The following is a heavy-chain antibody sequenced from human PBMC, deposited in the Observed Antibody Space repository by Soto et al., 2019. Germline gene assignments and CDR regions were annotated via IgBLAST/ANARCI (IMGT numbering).Heavy chain of an antibody. CDR2: INPATGAA. D-gene: IGHD3-3*01. V-gene: IGHV1-2*02. Sequence: QLHLVQSGAVVKKPGASVTVSCSASGYPVTAYYMHWVRQAPGRGLEWMGGINPATGAAKYTQTFQGRITMNRYTSTSTVLMELSGLTSEDTAVFYCARGGGVGVAGSAAFDMWGQGTLVTVYS. J-gene: IGHJ3*02. CDR3: ARGGGVGVAGSAAFDM. CDR1: GYPVTAYY.